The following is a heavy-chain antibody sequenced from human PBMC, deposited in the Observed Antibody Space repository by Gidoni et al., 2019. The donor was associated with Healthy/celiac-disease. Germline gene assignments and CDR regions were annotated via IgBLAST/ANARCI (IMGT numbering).Heavy chain of an antibody. CDR1: GFPFSRYS. CDR2: ISSSSSTI. V-gene: IGHV3-48*01. Sequence: EVQLVESGGGLVQTGGSLRLPCAASGFPFSRYSMNWVRQAPGKGLEWVSYISSSSSTIYYADSVKGRFTISRDNAKNSLYLQMNSLRADDTAVYYCASFSQGIAAAHDAFDIWGQGTMVTVSS. CDR3: ASFSQGIAAAHDAFDI. D-gene: IGHD6-13*01. J-gene: IGHJ3*02.